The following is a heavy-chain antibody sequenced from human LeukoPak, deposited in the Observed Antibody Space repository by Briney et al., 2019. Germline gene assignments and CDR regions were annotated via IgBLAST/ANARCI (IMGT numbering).Heavy chain of an antibody. Sequence: SETLSLTCAVYGGSFSGYYWSWIRQPPGKGLEWIGEINHSGRTNYNPSLKSRVTISADTSKNQFSLKLSSVTAADTAVYYCASTYDSSDDAFDIWGQGTMVTVSS. CDR2: INHSGRT. CDR1: GGSFSGYY. J-gene: IGHJ3*02. D-gene: IGHD3-22*01. CDR3: ASTYDSSDDAFDI. V-gene: IGHV4-34*01.